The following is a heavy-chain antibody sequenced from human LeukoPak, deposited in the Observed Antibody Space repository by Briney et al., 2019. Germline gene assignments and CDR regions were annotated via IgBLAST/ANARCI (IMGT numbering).Heavy chain of an antibody. V-gene: IGHV3-23*01. D-gene: IGHD3-10*01. CDR1: GFSFSGYA. CDR3: AKDMVRGVIGYYGMDV. Sequence: GGSLRLSCAASGFSFSGYAMSWVRQAPGKGLEWVSAISGSGGSTYYADSVKGRFTISRDNSKNTLYLQMNSLRAEDTAVYYCAKDMVRGVIGYYGMDVWGQGTTVTVSS. J-gene: IGHJ6*02. CDR2: ISGSGGST.